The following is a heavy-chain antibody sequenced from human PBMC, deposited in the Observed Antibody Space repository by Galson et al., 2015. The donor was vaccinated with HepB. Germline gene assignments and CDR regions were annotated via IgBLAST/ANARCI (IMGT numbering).Heavy chain of an antibody. D-gene: IGHD6-13*01. CDR3: ARGSPPGYSSSWLLYYYYGMDV. Sequence: SLRLSCAASGFTFSSYAMHWVRQAPGKGLEWVAVISYDGSNKYYADSVKGRFTISRDNSKNTLYLQMNSLRAEDTAVYYCARGSPPGYSSSWLLYYYYGMDVWGQGTTVTVSS. CDR2: ISYDGSNK. V-gene: IGHV3-30-3*01. CDR1: GFTFSSYA. J-gene: IGHJ6*02.